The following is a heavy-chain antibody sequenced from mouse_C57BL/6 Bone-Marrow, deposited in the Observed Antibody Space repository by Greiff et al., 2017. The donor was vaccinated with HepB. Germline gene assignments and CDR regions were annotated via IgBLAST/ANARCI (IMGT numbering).Heavy chain of an antibody. CDR3: AREGKPRAMDY. CDR1: GYTFTSYW. CDR2: IDPSDSYT. V-gene: IGHV1-69*01. Sequence: QVQLQQSGAELVMPGASVKLSCKASGYTFTSYWMHWVKQRPGQGLEWIGEIDPSDSYTNYNQKFKGKSTLTVDKSSSTAYMQLSSLTSEDSAVYYCAREGKPRAMDYWGQGTSVTVSS. J-gene: IGHJ4*01.